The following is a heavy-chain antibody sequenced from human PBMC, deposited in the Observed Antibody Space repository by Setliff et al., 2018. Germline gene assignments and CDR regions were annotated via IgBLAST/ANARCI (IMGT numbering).Heavy chain of an antibody. V-gene: IGHV1-18*01. CDR2: INNYNFNT. D-gene: IGHD3-22*01. J-gene: IGHJ6*01. Sequence: GASVKVSCKSSGFTFTDYGITWVRQVPGQGLEWMGWINNYNFNTQYAQKFQGRVTVTTDTSTTTAYMELRSLRADDTAVYYCARERDYDGLNYYGMDVWGQGTTVTVSS. CDR1: GFTFTDYG. CDR3: ARERDYDGLNYYGMDV.